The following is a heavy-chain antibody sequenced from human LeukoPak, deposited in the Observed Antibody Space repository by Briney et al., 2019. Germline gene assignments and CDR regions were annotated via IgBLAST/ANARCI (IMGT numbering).Heavy chain of an antibody. V-gene: IGHV4-59*01. Sequence: SETLSLTCTVSGGSISSYYWSWIRQPPGKGLEWIGYIYYSGSTNYNPSLKSRVTMSVDTSKNQFSLNLKSVTAADTAVDYCARDDRGNYYLDIWGQGTMVTVSS. CDR1: GGSISSYY. D-gene: IGHD1-26*01. CDR3: ARDDRGNYYLDI. CDR2: IYYSGST. J-gene: IGHJ3*02.